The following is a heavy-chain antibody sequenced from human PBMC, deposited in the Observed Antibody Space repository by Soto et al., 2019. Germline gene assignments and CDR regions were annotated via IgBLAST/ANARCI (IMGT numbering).Heavy chain of an antibody. CDR1: GYTFTSYG. Sequence: ASVKVSCKASGYTFTSYGISWVRQAPGQGLEWMGWISAYNGNTNYAQKLQGRVTMTTDTSTSTAYMELRSLRSDDTAVYYCARGAQELTGDPHVYWYFDLWGRGTLVTVS. J-gene: IGHJ2*01. CDR2: ISAYNGNT. D-gene: IGHD7-27*01. CDR3: ARGAQELTGDPHVYWYFDL. V-gene: IGHV1-18*01.